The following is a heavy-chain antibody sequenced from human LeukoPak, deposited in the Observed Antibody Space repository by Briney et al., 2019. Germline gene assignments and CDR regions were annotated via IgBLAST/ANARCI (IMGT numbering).Heavy chain of an antibody. V-gene: IGHV3-23*01. Sequence: GGSLRLSCAASGFTFSSYDMSWVRQTPGKGLEWVSGISGSGGSTDYADSVKGRFTISRDNSKNTLYLQMNSLRAEDTAAYHCAKEQGYSASGSFSFDYWGLGTLVTVSS. CDR1: GFTFSSYD. CDR2: ISGSGGST. J-gene: IGHJ4*02. D-gene: IGHD3-10*01. CDR3: AKEQGYSASGSFSFDY.